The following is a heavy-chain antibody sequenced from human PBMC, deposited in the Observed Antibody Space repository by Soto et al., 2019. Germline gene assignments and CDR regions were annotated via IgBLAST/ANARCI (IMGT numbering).Heavy chain of an antibody. CDR3: ARGSRYCDWLLSPNTYYYYYMDV. Sequence: ASVKVSCKASGYTFTSYDINWVRQATGQGLEWMGWMNPNSGNTGYAQKFQGRATMTRNTSISTAYMGLSSLRSEDTAVYYCARGSRYCDWLLSPNTYYYYYMDVWGKGTTVTVSS. CDR1: GYTFTSYD. J-gene: IGHJ6*03. V-gene: IGHV1-8*01. D-gene: IGHD3-9*01. CDR2: MNPNSGNT.